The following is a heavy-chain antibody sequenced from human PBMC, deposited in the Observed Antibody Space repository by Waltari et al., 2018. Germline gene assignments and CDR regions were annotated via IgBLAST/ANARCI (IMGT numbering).Heavy chain of an antibody. CDR1: GYTFTGYY. J-gene: IGHJ3*02. CDR2: INPNSGGT. V-gene: IGHV1-2*02. D-gene: IGHD3-10*01. Sequence: QVQLVQSGAEVKKPGASVKVSCKASGYTFTGYYMHWVRQAPGQGLEWMGWINPNSGGTNYAQKLQGRVTMTRDTSISTAYMELSRLRSDDTAVYYCASLLLWFRVNAFDIWGQGTMVTVSS. CDR3: ASLLLWFRVNAFDI.